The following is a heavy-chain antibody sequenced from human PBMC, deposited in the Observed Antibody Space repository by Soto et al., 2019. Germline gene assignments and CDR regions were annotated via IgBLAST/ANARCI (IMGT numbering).Heavy chain of an antibody. Sequence: PSETLSLTCRFSGGSISAYYWILIRPPAGKGLEWIGRIKTTGSTNYNPSLKSRVTMSVDTSKNQFSLNLSSVTAADTAVYYCARGPYFEGTANNWFDPWGQGTQVTLSA. J-gene: IGHJ5*02. D-gene: IGHD2-8*02. CDR1: GGSISAYY. CDR2: IKTTGST. CDR3: ARGPYFEGTANNWFDP. V-gene: IGHV4-4*07.